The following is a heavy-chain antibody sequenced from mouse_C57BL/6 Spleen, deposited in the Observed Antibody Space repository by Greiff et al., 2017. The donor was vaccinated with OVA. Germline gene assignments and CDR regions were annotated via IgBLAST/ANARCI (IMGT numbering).Heavy chain of an antibody. CDR2: IFPGSGST. J-gene: IGHJ4*01. Sequence: VQLQQSGPELVKPGASVKISCKASGYTLTDYYINWVKQRPGQGLEWIGWIFPGSGSTYYNEKFKGKATLTVDKSSSTAYMLLSSLTSEDSAVYFCARRYTKGYYAMDYWGQGTSVTVSS. CDR1: GYTLTDYY. V-gene: IGHV1-75*01. D-gene: IGHD1-1*01. CDR3: ARRYTKGYYAMDY.